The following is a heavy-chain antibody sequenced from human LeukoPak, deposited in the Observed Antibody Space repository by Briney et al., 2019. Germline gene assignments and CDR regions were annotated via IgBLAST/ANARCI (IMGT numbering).Heavy chain of an antibody. D-gene: IGHD3-10*01. V-gene: IGHV3-64*01. Sequence: GWSLRLSCAASGFTFSSYAMHWVRQAPGKGLEYVSAISSNGGSTYYANSVKGRFTISRDNSKNTLYLQMGSLRAEDMAVYYCARGPMVRGVIDYGAQGTLVTVS. CDR2: ISSNGGST. CDR1: GFTFSSYA. J-gene: IGHJ4*02. CDR3: ARGPMVRGVIDY.